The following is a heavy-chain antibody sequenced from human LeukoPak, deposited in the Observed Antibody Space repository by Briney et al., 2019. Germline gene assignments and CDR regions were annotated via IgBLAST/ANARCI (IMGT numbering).Heavy chain of an antibody. CDR2: ISGDGGSK. J-gene: IGHJ4*02. Sequence: GGSLRLSCAASGFTFDDYAMHWVRQAPGKGLERVSLISGDGGSKYYADSVKGRFTIYRDNSKNSLYLQMNSLRTEDTALYYCAKAGQLWLNFLDYWGQGTLVTVSS. D-gene: IGHD5-18*01. CDR3: AKAGQLWLNFLDY. V-gene: IGHV3-43*02. CDR1: GFTFDDYA.